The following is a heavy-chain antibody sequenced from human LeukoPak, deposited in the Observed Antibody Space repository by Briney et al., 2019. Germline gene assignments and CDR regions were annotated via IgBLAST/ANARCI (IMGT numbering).Heavy chain of an antibody. CDR3: ARGPDWNYVGYYYYYMDV. J-gene: IGHJ6*03. V-gene: IGHV1-69*05. D-gene: IGHD1-7*01. CDR2: IIPIFGTA. Sequence: GASVKVSCKASGGTFSSYAIIWVRQAPGQGLEWMGGIIPIFGTANYAQKFQGRVTITTDESTSTAYMELSSLRSEDTAVYYCARGPDWNYVGYYYYYMDVWGKGTTVTVSS. CDR1: GGTFSSYA.